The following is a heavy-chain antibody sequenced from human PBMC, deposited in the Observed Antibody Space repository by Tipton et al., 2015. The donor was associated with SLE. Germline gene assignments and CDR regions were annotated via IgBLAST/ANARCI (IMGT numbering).Heavy chain of an antibody. Sequence: LRLSCTVSGGSISSSSYYWGWIRQPPGKRLEWIGSIYYTGSTYYNPSLKSRVTMSVDTSENQFSLKLSSVTAADTAVYYCARHCQIYSFVYGGRGSLVTVSS. D-gene: IGHD2-21*01. V-gene: IGHV4-39*07. CDR3: ARHCQIYSFVY. CDR2: IYYTGST. CDR1: GGSISSSSYY. J-gene: IGHJ4*02.